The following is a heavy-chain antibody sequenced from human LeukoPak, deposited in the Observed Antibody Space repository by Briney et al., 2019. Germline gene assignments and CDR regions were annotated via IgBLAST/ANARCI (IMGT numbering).Heavy chain of an antibody. CDR3: ARGGGKFVGATAYDY. J-gene: IGHJ4*02. CDR2: ISNSGSTI. Sequence: GGSLRLSCEASGFTFSTYSMDWVRQAPGKGLEWVSYISNSGSTIYYADSVKGRFTISRDNAKNSLYLQMNSLRAEDTAVYYCARGGGKFVGATAYDYWGQGTLVTVSS. V-gene: IGHV3-48*01. CDR1: GFTFSTYS. D-gene: IGHD1-26*01.